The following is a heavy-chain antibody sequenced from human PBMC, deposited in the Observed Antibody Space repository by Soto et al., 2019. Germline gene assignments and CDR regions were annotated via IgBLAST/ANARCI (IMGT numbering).Heavy chain of an antibody. Sequence: LRLSCAASGFTFSSYAMSWVRQAPGKGLEWVSAISGSGGSTYYADSVKGRFTISRDNSKNTLYLQMNSLRAEDTAIYYCAHGYNWNSWQNPFDYWGQGTLVTVSS. CDR2: ISGSGGST. V-gene: IGHV3-23*01. CDR3: AHGYNWNSWQNPFDY. CDR1: GFTFSSYA. D-gene: IGHD1-7*01. J-gene: IGHJ4*02.